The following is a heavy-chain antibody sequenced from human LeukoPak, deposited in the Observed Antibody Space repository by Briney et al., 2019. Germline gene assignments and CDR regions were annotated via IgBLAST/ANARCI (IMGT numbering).Heavy chain of an antibody. CDR3: ARGAAALYPFDI. CDR2: IYYSGRT. Sequence: SETLSLTCTVSGGSISSDYWSWIRQPPGKGLEWIGYIYYSGRTNYNPSLKSRVTISVDTSKNQFSLKLSSVTAADTAVYYCARGAAALYPFDIWGQGAMVTVSS. V-gene: IGHV4-59*01. D-gene: IGHD2-2*02. J-gene: IGHJ3*02. CDR1: GGSISSDY.